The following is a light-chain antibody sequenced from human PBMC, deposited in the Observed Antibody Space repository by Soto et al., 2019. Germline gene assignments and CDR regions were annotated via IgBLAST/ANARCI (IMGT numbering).Light chain of an antibody. J-gene: IGLJ2*01. V-gene: IGLV1-40*01. CDR1: SSNIGAGYD. Sequence: QSVLTQPPSVSGAPGQRVTISCTGSSSNIGAGYDVHWYQQLPGTAPKLLIYGNSNRPSGVPDRFSGSKSGTSASLAITGLQAEDEAEYHCQSYDSSLSRSVFGGGTKLTVL. CDR2: GNS. CDR3: QSYDSSLSRSV.